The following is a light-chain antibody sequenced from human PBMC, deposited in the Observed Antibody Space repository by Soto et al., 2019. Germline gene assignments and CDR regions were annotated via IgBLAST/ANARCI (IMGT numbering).Light chain of an antibody. CDR3: QQFNNYPRT. Sequence: DTHITQSPSTSFGSVVASATITCRASQTISSWLAWYQQKTGKAPKLLIYDASSLESGVPSRFSGSGSGTDFTLTISRLQPEDFSTYYCQQFNNYPRTFGEGTKVDIK. CDR1: QTISSW. J-gene: IGKJ4*02. V-gene: IGKV1-5*01. CDR2: DAS.